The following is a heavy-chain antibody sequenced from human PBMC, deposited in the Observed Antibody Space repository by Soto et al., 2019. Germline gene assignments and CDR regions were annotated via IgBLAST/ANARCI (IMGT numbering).Heavy chain of an antibody. V-gene: IGHV1-46*03. CDR2: INPSGGST. J-gene: IGHJ6*03. D-gene: IGHD3-16*01. Sequence: QVQLVQSGAEVKKHGASVKVSCKASGYTFTSYYMHWVRQAPGQGLEWMGIINPSGGSTSYAKKFQGRVSMTRDTSTSTVYMELSSLRSEDTAVYYCARAHVFFYYMDVWGKGTTVTVSS. CDR1: GYTFTSYY. CDR3: ARAHVFFYYMDV.